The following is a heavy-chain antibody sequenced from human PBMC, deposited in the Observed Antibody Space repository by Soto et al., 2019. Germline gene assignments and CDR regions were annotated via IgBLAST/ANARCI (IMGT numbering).Heavy chain of an antibody. Sequence: EVQLVESGGGLVQPGGSLRLSCAASGFTFSDHYMDWVRQAPGKGLEWVGRTGNKANSYTTEYAASVEGRFTISREDSKNSLDLQMNILKTEDTAVYYCARRSGNYSPDYWGQVTMVTVSS. V-gene: IGHV3-72*01. CDR1: GFTFSDHY. CDR2: TGNKANSYTT. CDR3: ARRSGNYSPDY. D-gene: IGHD1-26*01. J-gene: IGHJ4*02.